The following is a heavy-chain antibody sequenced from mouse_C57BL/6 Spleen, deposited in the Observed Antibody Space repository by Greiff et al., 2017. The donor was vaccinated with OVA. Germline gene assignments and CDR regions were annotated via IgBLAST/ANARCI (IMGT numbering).Heavy chain of an antibody. CDR1: GYTFTSYW. V-gene: IGHV1-50*01. J-gene: IGHJ1*03. CDR3: ARSGDGYYDV. Sequence: VQLQQSGAELVKPGASVKLSCKASGYTFTSYWMQWVKQRPGQGLEWIGEIDPSDSYTNYNQKFKGKATLTVDTSSSTAYMQLSSLTSEDSAVYYCARSGDGYYDVWGTGTTVTVSS. D-gene: IGHD2-3*01. CDR2: IDPSDSYT.